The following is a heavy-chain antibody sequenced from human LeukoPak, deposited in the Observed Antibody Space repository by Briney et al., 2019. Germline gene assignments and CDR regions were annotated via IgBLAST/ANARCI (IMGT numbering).Heavy chain of an antibody. CDR1: GFLFSDFIDHT. D-gene: IGHD2-21*01. Sequence: GGSLRLSCADSGFLFSDFIDHTMVWVRQAPGKGLEWVSYISSSSTSISYAGSVRGRFSISRDNAQRSLYLHMNSLRDEDTAVYYCAREFSVVGNFDYWGQGTLVIVSS. V-gene: IGHV3-21*01. J-gene: IGHJ4*02. CDR2: ISSSSTSI. CDR3: AREFSVVGNFDY.